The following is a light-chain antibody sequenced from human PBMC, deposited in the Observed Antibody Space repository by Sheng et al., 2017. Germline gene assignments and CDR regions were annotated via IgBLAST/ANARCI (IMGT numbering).Light chain of an antibody. CDR3: QQSFESPRT. CDR2: AAS. Sequence: DVQLTQSPSSLSASVGDRVTITCRSSQAIRHFINWYHQKPGKAPELLIYAASHLQSGVPSRFSGGGSDTVFTLSITNLQPEDVATYYCQQSFESPRTFGQGPKV. V-gene: IGKV1-39*01. J-gene: IGKJ1*01. CDR1: QAIRHF.